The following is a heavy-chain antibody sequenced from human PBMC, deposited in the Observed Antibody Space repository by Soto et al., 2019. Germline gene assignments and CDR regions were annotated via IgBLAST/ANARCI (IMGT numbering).Heavy chain of an antibody. CDR3: ARDRWLRFCYYGMDV. V-gene: IGHV3-48*03. CDR2: ISSSGSTI. D-gene: IGHD5-12*01. CDR1: GFTFSSYE. Sequence: EVQLVESGGGLVQPGGSLRLSCAASGFTFSSYERNWVRQAPGKGREWVSYISSSGSTIYYADSVKGRFTISRDNAKNSLYLQMNSLRAEDTAVYYCARDRWLRFCYYGMDVWGQGTTVTVSS. J-gene: IGHJ6*02.